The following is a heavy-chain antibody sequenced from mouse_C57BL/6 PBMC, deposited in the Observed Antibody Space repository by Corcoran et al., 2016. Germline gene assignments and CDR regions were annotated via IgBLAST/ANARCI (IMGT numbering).Heavy chain of an antibody. V-gene: IGHV1-75*01. CDR1: GYTFTAYY. CDR2: IFPGSGST. J-gene: IGHJ1*03. D-gene: IGHD2-12*01. Sequence: QIQLQQSGPELVKPGASVKISCKASGYTFTAYYINWVKQRPGQGLEWIGWIFPGSGSTYYNEKFKGKATLTVDKSSSTAYMLLSSLTSEDSAVYFCARGGLYSYWYFDVWGTGTTVTVSS. CDR3: ARGGLYSYWYFDV.